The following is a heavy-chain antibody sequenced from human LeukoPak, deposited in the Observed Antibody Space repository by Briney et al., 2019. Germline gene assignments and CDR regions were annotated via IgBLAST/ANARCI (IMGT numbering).Heavy chain of an antibody. V-gene: IGHV1-58*02. Sequence: SVKVSCKASGFTFTSSAMQWVRQARGQRLEWIGWIVVGSGNTNYAQKFQERVTITRDMSTSTAYMELSSLRSEDTAVYYCAAEPHYYDSSGYYYRVCGMSFDYWGQGTLVTVSS. CDR1: GFTFTSSA. CDR3: AAEPHYYDSSGYYYRVCGMSFDY. J-gene: IGHJ4*02. CDR2: IVVGSGNT. D-gene: IGHD3-22*01.